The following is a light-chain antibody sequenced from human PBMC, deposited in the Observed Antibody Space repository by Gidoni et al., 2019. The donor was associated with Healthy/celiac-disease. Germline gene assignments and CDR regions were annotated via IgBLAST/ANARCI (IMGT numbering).Light chain of an antibody. CDR2: RNN. CDR3: AAWDDSLSGVV. V-gene: IGLV1-47*01. J-gene: IGLJ2*01. CDR1: SSNIGSTY. Sequence: QSVLTQPLSASGTPGQRVTISCSGSSSNIGSTYVYWYQQLPGTAPKLLIYRNNQRPSGVPVRFSGSKSGTSASLAISGLRSEDEADYYCAAWDDSLSGVVFGGGTKLTVL.